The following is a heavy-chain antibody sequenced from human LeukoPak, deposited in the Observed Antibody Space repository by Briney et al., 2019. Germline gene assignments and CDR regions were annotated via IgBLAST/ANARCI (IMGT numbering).Heavy chain of an antibody. CDR2: ISGSGGST. CDR3: AKDLDIVVVPAFDY. J-gene: IGHJ4*02. CDR1: VFTVSSNY. V-gene: IGHV3-23*01. Sequence: GGSVRLSCASCVFTVSSNYMSGVRRAPGKGREGVSAISGSGGSTYYADSVKGRFTISRDNSKNTLYLQMNSLRAEDTAVYYCAKDLDIVVVPAFDYWGQGTLVTVSS. D-gene: IGHD2-2*03.